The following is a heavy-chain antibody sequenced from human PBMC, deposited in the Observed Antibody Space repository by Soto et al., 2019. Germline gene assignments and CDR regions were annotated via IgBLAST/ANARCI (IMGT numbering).Heavy chain of an antibody. CDR3: ARVGYCSGGSCSEY. CDR2: ISAYNGNT. D-gene: IGHD2-15*01. V-gene: IGHV1-18*01. J-gene: IGHJ4*02. Sequence: ASVKVSSKASGYTFTSYGISWVRQAPGQELEWMGWISAYNGNTNYAQKLQGRATMTTDTSTSTAYMELRSLRSDDTAVYYCARVGYCSGGSCSEYWGQGTLVTVSS. CDR1: GYTFTSYG.